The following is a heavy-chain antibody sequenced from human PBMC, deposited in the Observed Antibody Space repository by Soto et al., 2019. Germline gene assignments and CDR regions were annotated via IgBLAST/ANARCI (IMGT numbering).Heavy chain of an antibody. CDR1: GGSFSGYY. CDR2: INHSGST. D-gene: IGHD3-9*01. CDR3: AKDHYDILTGYDY. V-gene: IGHV4-34*01. Sequence: SETLSLTCAVYGGSFSGYYWSWIRQPPGKGLEWIGEINHSGSTNYNPSLKSRVTISVDTSKNQFSLKLSSVTAADTAVYYCAKDHYDILTGYDYWGQGTLVTVSS. J-gene: IGHJ4*02.